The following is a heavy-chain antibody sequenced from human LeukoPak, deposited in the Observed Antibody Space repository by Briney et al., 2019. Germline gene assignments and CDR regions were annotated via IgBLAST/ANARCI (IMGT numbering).Heavy chain of an antibody. V-gene: IGHV4-61*01. Sequence: PSETLSLTCTVSGGSVSSGSYYWSWIRQPPGKGLEWIGYIYYSGSTNYNPSLKSRVTISVDTSKNQFSLKLSSVTAADTAVYYCARDLGAYDNYFDYWGQGTLVAVSS. J-gene: IGHJ4*02. CDR3: ARDLGAYDNYFDY. D-gene: IGHD5-12*01. CDR1: GGSVSSGSYY. CDR2: IYYSGST.